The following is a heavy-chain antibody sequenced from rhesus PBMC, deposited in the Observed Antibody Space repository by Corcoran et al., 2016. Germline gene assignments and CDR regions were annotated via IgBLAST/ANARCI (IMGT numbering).Heavy chain of an antibody. Sequence: QVQLQESGPGLVKPSEPLSFTCAVSGGSIRGHSWNWTRQPPGKGGEGTGEVGGRRGSTYPNPTPKGQITMSTATSKHQFSLTLSSVTATDTAVYYCARPLEYCSGIYCYADYYFDYWGQGVLVTVSS. CDR1: GGSIRGHS. CDR2: VGGRRGST. V-gene: IGHV4-165*02. CDR3: ARPLEYCSGIYCYADYYFDY. J-gene: IGHJ4*01. D-gene: IGHD2-27*01.